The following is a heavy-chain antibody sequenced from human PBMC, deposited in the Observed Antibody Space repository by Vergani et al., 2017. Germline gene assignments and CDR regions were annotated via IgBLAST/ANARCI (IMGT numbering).Heavy chain of an antibody. CDR2: ISSSSSYI. V-gene: IGHV3-21*01. Sequence: EVQLVESGGGLVKPGGSLRLSCAASGFTFSSYSMNWVRQAPGKGLEWVSSISSSSSYIYYADSVKGRFTISRDNAKNSLYLQMNSLRAEDTAVYYCAKDRREQWPVYYFDYWGQGTLVTVSS. J-gene: IGHJ4*02. D-gene: IGHD6-19*01. CDR3: AKDRREQWPVYYFDY. CDR1: GFTFSSYS.